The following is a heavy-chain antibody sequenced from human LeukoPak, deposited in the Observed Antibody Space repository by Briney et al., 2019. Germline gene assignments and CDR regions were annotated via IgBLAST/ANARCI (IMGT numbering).Heavy chain of an antibody. Sequence: GGSLRLSCAASGFTFSTYWMSWVRQAPGKGLEWVANIKEDGSEKNFLDSVKGRFTISRDNAKNSLYLQMNSLRAEDTGIYFCANTVAGWDHDSWGQGTLVTVSS. CDR1: GFTFSTYW. CDR2: IKEDGSEK. CDR3: ANTVAGWDHDS. D-gene: IGHD6-19*01. V-gene: IGHV3-7*01. J-gene: IGHJ5*02.